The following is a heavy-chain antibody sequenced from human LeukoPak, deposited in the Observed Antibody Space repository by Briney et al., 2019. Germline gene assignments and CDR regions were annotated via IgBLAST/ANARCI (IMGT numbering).Heavy chain of an antibody. CDR3: ATASGSYARTPPDY. CDR1: GYTLTELS. D-gene: IGHD1-26*01. J-gene: IGHJ4*02. Sequence: SVKVSFKVSGYTLTELSMHWVRQAPGKGLEWMGGFDPEDGETIYAQKFQGRVTMTEDTSTDTAYMELSSLRSEDTAVYYCATASGSYARTPPDYWGQGTLVTVSS. V-gene: IGHV1-24*01. CDR2: FDPEDGET.